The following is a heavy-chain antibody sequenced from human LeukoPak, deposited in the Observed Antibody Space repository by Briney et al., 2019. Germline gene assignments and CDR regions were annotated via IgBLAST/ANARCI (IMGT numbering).Heavy chain of an antibody. CDR3: ARGLGCTITSCYTVLS. V-gene: IGHV1-69*01. D-gene: IGHD2-2*02. CDR1: GGTFSSYA. Sequence: SVKVSCKASGGTFSSYAISWVRQAPGQGLEWMGGIIPMFGTANYAQKFQGRVTITADESTSTAYMELSSLRSEDTAVYYCARGLGCTITSCYTVLSWGQGTLVTVSS. J-gene: IGHJ5*02. CDR2: IIPMFGTA.